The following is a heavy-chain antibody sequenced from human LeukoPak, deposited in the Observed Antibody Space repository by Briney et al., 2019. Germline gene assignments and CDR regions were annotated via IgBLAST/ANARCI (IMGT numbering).Heavy chain of an antibody. CDR2: IYYSGST. V-gene: IGHV4-59*01. CDR3: ASVTTLSYSSGWYGDAFDI. CDR1: GGSISSYY. D-gene: IGHD6-19*01. J-gene: IGHJ3*02. Sequence: AETLSLTCTVSGGSISSYYWSWIRQPPGKGLEWIGYIYYSGSTNYNPSLKSRVTISVDTSKNQFSLKLSSVTAADTAVYYCASVTTLSYSSGWYGDAFDIWGQGTMVTVSS.